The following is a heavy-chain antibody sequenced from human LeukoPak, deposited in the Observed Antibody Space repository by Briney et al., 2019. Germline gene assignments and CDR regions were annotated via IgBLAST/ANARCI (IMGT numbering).Heavy chain of an antibody. J-gene: IGHJ3*02. CDR2: IYYSGLT. V-gene: IGHV4-39*01. D-gene: IGHD1-1*01. Sequence: SETLSPTCSVSVASISSSRYYWGWIRQPPGKGLEWIGSIYYSGLTYYNKSLKSRVTISVDTSKKQFSLKLSSVTAADTTVYYCARHFNELERRSDAFDIWGQGTVVTVSS. CDR3: ARHFNELERRSDAFDI. CDR1: VASISSSRYY.